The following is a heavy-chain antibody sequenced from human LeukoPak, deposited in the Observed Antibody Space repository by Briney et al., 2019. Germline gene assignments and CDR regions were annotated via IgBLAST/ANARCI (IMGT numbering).Heavy chain of an antibody. V-gene: IGHV3-11*01. D-gene: IGHD5-18*01. CDR3: AKDLSLSWIQLWSTTHY. Sequence: GGSLRLSCAASGFTFSDYYMSWIRQAPGKGLEWVSYISSSGSTIYYADSVKGRFTISRDNAKNTLYLQMNSLRAEDAAVYYCAKDLSLSWIQLWSTTHYWGQGTLVTVSS. J-gene: IGHJ4*02. CDR1: GFTFSDYY. CDR2: ISSSGSTI.